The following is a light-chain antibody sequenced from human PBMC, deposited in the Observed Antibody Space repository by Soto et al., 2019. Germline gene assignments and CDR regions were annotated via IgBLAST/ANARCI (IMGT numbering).Light chain of an antibody. J-gene: IGKJ5*01. CDR1: QSIAGY. CDR3: QQSFSVPIT. V-gene: IGKV1-39*01. Sequence: DIQMTQSPSSLSASVGDRVTITCRSSQSIAGYLSCYQQRPRKAPKFLIYSASSLQRGVPSRLSGSGSGTDFSLTINGLQPEDFATYFCQQSFSVPITFGQGTRLEIK. CDR2: SAS.